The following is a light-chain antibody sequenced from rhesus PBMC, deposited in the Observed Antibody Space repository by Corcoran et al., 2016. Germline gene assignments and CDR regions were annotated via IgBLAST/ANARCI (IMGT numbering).Light chain of an antibody. CDR3: QQHNSNPPT. J-gene: IGKJ4*01. V-gene: IGKV1-33*02. CDR2: AAS. Sequence: DIQMTQSPSSLSASVGDRVTITCQASQGISNWLAWYQQKPGKAPKLLIYAASSLQSGGPSGFSGSGTGTEFTPTISSLQPEDFATYYCQQHNSNPPTFGGGTKVEIK. CDR1: QGISNW.